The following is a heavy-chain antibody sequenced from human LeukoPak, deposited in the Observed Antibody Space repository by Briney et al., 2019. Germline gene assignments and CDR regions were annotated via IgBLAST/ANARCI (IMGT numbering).Heavy chain of an antibody. CDR2: ISSSSSYI. CDR3: ARDFRPVTTTTFDY. V-gene: IGHV3-21*01. D-gene: IGHD4-17*01. CDR1: GFTFSSYS. Sequence: GGSLRLSCAASGFTFSSYSMNWVRQAPGKGLEWVSSISSSSSYIYYADSVKGRFTISRDNAKNSLYLQMNSLRAEDTAVYYCARDFRPVTTTTFDYWGQGTLVTVSS. J-gene: IGHJ4*02.